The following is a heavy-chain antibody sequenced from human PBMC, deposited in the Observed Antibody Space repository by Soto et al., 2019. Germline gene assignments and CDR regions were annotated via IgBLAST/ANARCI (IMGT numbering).Heavy chain of an antibody. CDR2: IYYSGST. D-gene: IGHD5-18*01. CDR1: GGCVSSDDYS. CDR3: GRRDRYSYGGKIDS. V-gene: IGHV4-39*02. J-gene: IGHJ5*01. Sequence: PXASLSLTCTVSGGCVSSDDYSWDWIRQPPGKGLEWIGSIYYSGSTYYNPSLRSRVTISVDTSKNHFSLKLSSVTAADTSVYYCGRRDRYSYGGKIDSWGHGTLVTGSS.